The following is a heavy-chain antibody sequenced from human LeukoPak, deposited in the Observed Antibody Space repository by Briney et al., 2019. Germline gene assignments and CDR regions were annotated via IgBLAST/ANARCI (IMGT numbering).Heavy chain of an antibody. CDR1: GYTFTGYY. V-gene: IGHV1-2*02. J-gene: IGHJ5*02. D-gene: IGHD3-9*01. Sequence: GASVKVSCKSSGYTFTGYYMHWVRQAPGQGLEWMGWINPNSGGTNYAQKFQGRVTMTRDTSISTAYMELSRLRSDDTAVYYCARGPQEAHYDTLIRNWFDPWGQGTLVTVSS. CDR2: INPNSGGT. CDR3: ARGPQEAHYDTLIRNWFDP.